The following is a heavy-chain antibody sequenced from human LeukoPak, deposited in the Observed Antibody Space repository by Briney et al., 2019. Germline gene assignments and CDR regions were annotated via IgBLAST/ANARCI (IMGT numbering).Heavy chain of an antibody. V-gene: IGHV1-8*01. J-gene: IGHJ5*02. D-gene: IGHD1-1*01. CDR1: GYTFTSYD. CDR2: MNPNSGNT. CDR3: ARALRTTAAWFDP. Sequence: ASVKVSCKASGYTFTSYDINWVQQATGQGLEWMGWMNPNSGNTGYAQKFQGRVTMTRNTSISTAYMELSSLRSEDTAVYYCARALRTTAAWFDPWGQGTLVTVSS.